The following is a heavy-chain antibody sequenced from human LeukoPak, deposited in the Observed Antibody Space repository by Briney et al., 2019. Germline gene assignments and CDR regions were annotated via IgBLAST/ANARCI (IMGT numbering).Heavy chain of an antibody. V-gene: IGHV3-21*01. CDR1: GFTFSSYS. D-gene: IGHD6-19*01. J-gene: IGHJ5*02. Sequence: PGGSLRLSCAASGFTFSSYSMNWVRQAPGKGLEWVSSISSSSSYIYYADSVKGRFTISRDNAKNSLYLQMNSLRGEDTAVYYCATEGYNSGWYVSSWGQGTLVTVSS. CDR2: ISSSSSYI. CDR3: ATEGYNSGWYVSS.